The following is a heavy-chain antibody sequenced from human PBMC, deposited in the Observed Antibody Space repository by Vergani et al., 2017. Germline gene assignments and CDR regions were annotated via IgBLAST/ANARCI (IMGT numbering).Heavy chain of an antibody. Sequence: EVQLLESGGGSAQPGESLRLSCVASGFTFTAHGLNWVRQAPGKGLEWVSGISGQNFRTHYADSVKGRFTISRDDSKNTVYLQMNSLKTEDTAVYYCTTDLGYYDSSGYYYVNWAEYFQHWGQGTLVTVSS. CDR3: TTDLGYYDSSGYYYVNWAEYFQH. CDR2: ISGQNFRT. D-gene: IGHD3-22*01. CDR1: GFTFTAHG. V-gene: IGHV3-23*01. J-gene: IGHJ1*01.